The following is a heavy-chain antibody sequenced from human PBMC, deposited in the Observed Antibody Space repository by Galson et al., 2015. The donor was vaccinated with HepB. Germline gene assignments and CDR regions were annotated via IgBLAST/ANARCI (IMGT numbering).Heavy chain of an antibody. Sequence: SLRLSCAASGFNFNNYAMHWARQAPGKGLEWVAVISYDRNEELYADSVKGRFTISRDSSKKTVFLQMKSLRPEDTAVYYCAKAAGGWERHIFYYFDYWGHGTLVTVSS. V-gene: IGHV3-30*18. CDR3: AKAAGGWERHIFYYFDY. CDR1: GFNFNNYA. J-gene: IGHJ4*03. D-gene: IGHD1-26*01. CDR2: ISYDRNEE.